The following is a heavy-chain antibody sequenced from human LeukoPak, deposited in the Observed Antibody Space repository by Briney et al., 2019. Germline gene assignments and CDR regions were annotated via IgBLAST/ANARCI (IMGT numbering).Heavy chain of an antibody. J-gene: IGHJ4*02. V-gene: IGHV1-2*02. D-gene: IGHD6-25*01. CDR3: AGGRGGYNVIDY. Sequence: ASVKVSCKTSGYPFIDYYMHWVRQAPGQGLEWMGWINSKTGGLNYAQKFQARVTMTRDMFISTGFMELSSLTSDDTAVYYCAGGRGGYNVIDYWGQGTLVTVSS. CDR1: GYPFIDYY. CDR2: INSKTGGL.